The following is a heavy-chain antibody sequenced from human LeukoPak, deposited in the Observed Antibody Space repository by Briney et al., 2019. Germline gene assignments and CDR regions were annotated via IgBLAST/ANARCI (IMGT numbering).Heavy chain of an antibody. CDR1: GYTFTSYG. CDR3: ARDTGYYDYVWGSYRYYYYYMDV. V-gene: IGHV1-18*01. D-gene: IGHD3-16*02. J-gene: IGHJ6*03. CDR2: ISAYNGNT. Sequence: ASVKVSCKASGYTFTSYGISWVRQAPGQGLEWMGWISAYNGNTNYAQKVQGRVTMTTDTSTSTAYMELRSLRSDDTAVYYCARDTGYYDYVWGSYRYYYYYMDVWGKGTTVTVSS.